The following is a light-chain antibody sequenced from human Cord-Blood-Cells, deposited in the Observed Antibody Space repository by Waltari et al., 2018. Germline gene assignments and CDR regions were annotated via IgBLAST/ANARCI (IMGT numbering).Light chain of an antibody. CDR3: QSYDSSLSGWV. J-gene: IGLJ3*02. CDR2: GNS. V-gene: IGLV1-40*01. CDR1: GSNIRAGQD. Sequence: QSVLTPPHSVSGSPGQSVTISGTWSGSNIRAGQDVHWYQQLPGTAPKLLIHGNSNRPSGVPDRFSGSKSGTSASLAITGLQAEDEADYYCQSYDSSLSGWVFGGGTKLTVL.